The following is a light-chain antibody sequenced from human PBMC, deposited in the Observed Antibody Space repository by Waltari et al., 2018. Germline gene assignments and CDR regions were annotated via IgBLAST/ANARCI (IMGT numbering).Light chain of an antibody. CDR1: QGISSY. V-gene: IGKV1-9*01. CDR3: QQYKSYPLT. Sequence: DIQVTQSPSFLSASVGDRVTITCRASQGISSYLASHQQKPGKAPKLLIYAASTLQSGGPSRFSGSGSGTEFTPTISSLQPEDFATYYCQQYKSYPLTFGGGTKVEI. CDR2: AAS. J-gene: IGKJ4*01.